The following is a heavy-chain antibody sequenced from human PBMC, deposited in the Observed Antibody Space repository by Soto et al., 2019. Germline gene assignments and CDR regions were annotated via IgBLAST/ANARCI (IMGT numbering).Heavy chain of an antibody. CDR1: GFTFSSYS. V-gene: IGHV3-48*01. CDR2: ISSSSSTI. CDR3: ATCNYYDSSGYYYECYYFDY. Sequence: GGSLRLSCAASGFTFSSYSMNWVRQAPGKGLEWVSYISSSSSTIYYADSVKGRFTISRDNAKNSLYLQMNSLRAEDTAVYYCATCNYYDSSGYYYECYYFDYWGQGTLVTVSS. J-gene: IGHJ4*02. D-gene: IGHD3-22*01.